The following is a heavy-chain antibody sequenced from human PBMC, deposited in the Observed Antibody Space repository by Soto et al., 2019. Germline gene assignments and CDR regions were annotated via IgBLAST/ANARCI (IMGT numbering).Heavy chain of an antibody. CDR1: GGSVSSSSYY. CDR3: GRLEGLATISYYFDY. Sequence: SETLSLTCTVSGGSVSSSSYYWGWVRQPPGKGLEWIGSVYYSGSTYYNPSLESRVTISVDKSKNHFSLKLMSLSAADTAVYYCGRLEGLATISYYFDYWGQGALVTVSS. D-gene: IGHD3-9*01. J-gene: IGHJ4*02. CDR2: VYYSGST. V-gene: IGHV4-39*02.